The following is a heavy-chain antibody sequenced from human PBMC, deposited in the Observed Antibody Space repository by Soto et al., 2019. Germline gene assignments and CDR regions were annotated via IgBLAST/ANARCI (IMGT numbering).Heavy chain of an antibody. V-gene: IGHV4-31*03. CDR3: ARGGTYCSGGSCYSGAFDI. CDR1: GGSISSGGYY. Sequence: QVQLQESGPGLVKPSQTLSLTCTVSGGSISSGGYYWSWISQHPGKGLEWIGYIYYSGSTYYNPSLKSRVTISVDTSKNQLSLKLSSVTAADTAVYYCARGGTYCSGGSCYSGAFDIWGQGTMVTVSS. CDR2: IYYSGST. D-gene: IGHD2-15*01. J-gene: IGHJ3*02.